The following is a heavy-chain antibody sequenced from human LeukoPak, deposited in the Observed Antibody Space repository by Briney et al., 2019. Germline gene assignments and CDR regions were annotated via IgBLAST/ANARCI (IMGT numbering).Heavy chain of an antibody. D-gene: IGHD3-3*01. CDR2: LSGSGGST. CDR3: ASSYDFWSGYYLHA. Sequence: HAGGSLRLSCAASGFIFSNDGMTWVRQAPGKGLEWVSSLSGSGGSTYYADSVKGRFTISRDNSKNTLYLQMNSLRAEDTAVYYCASSYDFWSGYYLHAWGQGTLVTVSS. V-gene: IGHV3-23*01. J-gene: IGHJ4*02. CDR1: GFIFSNDG.